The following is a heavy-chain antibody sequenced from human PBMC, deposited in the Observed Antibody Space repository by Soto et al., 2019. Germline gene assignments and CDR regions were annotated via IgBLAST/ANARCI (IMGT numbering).Heavy chain of an antibody. V-gene: IGHV3-23*01. CDR3: AKDLVGSNADSFDY. D-gene: IGHD2-15*01. CDR1: GFTFSSYA. CDR2: ISSSGGST. Sequence: EVQLLESGGGLVQPGGSLRLSCAASGFTFSSYAMSWVRQAPGKGMEWVAAISSSGGSTYYADSVKGRFTISRDNSNNALYLQMNSLRAEDAAVYYCAKDLVGSNADSFDYWGQGTLVTVSS. J-gene: IGHJ4*02.